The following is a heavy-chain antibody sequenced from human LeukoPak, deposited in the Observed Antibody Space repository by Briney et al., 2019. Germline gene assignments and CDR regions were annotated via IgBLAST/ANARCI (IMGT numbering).Heavy chain of an antibody. CDR1: GGSIRSYY. D-gene: IGHD1-26*01. J-gene: IGHJ4*02. CDR3: AREVVGGGATPSYYFDY. Sequence: SETLSLTCTVSGGSIRSYYWSWIRQPPGKGLEWIGYIYYNGSTNYNPSLKSRVTMSVDTSKNQFSLELSAVTAADTAVYYCAREVVGGGATPSYYFDYWGQGTLVTVSS. CDR2: IYYNGST. V-gene: IGHV4-59*01.